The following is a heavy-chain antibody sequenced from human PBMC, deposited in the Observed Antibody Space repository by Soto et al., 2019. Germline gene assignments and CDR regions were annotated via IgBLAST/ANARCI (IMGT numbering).Heavy chain of an antibody. Sequence: QVQLVESGGGVVQPGRSLRLSCAASGFTFSSYAMHGVRQAPGKGLEWVAVISYDGSNKYYADSVKGRFTISRDNSKNTLYLQMNRLRAEDTAVYYCARSVVVVTYFDYWGQGTLVTVSS. CDR3: ARSVVVVTYFDY. D-gene: IGHD3-22*01. CDR1: GFTFSSYA. J-gene: IGHJ4*02. CDR2: ISYDGSNK. V-gene: IGHV3-30-3*01.